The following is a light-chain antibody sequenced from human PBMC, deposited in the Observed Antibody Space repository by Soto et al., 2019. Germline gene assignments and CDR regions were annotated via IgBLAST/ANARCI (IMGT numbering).Light chain of an antibody. Sequence: DVVMTQSPISLPVTLGQPASISCRSSQSLVYSDGNTYFSWFQQRPGRSPRRLIYKVSNRDSGVPARFSGSGSGTDFALKISRVEAEDVGVYYCMQGTHWPITFGQGALLEIK. CDR3: MQGTHWPIT. J-gene: IGKJ5*01. CDR2: KVS. V-gene: IGKV2-30*01. CDR1: QSLVYSDGNTY.